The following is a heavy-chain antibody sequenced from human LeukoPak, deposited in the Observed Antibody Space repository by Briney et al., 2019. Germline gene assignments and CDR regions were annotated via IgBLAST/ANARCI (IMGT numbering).Heavy chain of an antibody. D-gene: IGHD3-10*01. CDR2: ISAYKGNT. CDR1: GYTFTSYG. V-gene: IGHV1-18*01. CDR3: ARDLLRDYYGSGSAAFDY. Sequence: ASVKVSCKDSGYTFTSYGISWVRQAPGQGLEWMGWISAYKGNTNYAQKLQGTVTMTTDTSTSTAYMELRSLRSDDTAVYYCARDLLRDYYGSGSAAFDYWGQGTLVTVSS. J-gene: IGHJ4*02.